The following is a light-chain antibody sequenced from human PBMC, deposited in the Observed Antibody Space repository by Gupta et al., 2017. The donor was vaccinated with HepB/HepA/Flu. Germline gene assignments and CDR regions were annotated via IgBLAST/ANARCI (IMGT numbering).Light chain of an antibody. CDR3: QQYSSSPWT. Sequence: VGNRVTITCRASQTASIWLAWYQQKPGKAPKVLIHKASSLKSGVPSMFGGHGCGTAIYLTISKQLRGDIATCNTQQYSSSPWTFGQGTKVEIK. CDR1: QTASIW. CDR2: KAS. J-gene: IGKJ1*01. V-gene: IGKV1-5*03.